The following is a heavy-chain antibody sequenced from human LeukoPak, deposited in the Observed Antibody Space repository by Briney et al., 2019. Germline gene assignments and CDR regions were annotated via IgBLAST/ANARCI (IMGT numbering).Heavy chain of an antibody. V-gene: IGHV4-59*08. Sequence: SGTLSLTCTVSGGSISGFHWSWIRQPPGKGLEWIGYIHYSGSTDYNPSLKSRVTISVDTSKNQFSLKLSSVAAADTAVYYCTRHLDYYGSGSYEYWGQGTLVTVSS. D-gene: IGHD3-10*01. CDR3: TRHLDYYGSGSYEY. CDR2: IHYSGST. CDR1: GGSISGFH. J-gene: IGHJ4*02.